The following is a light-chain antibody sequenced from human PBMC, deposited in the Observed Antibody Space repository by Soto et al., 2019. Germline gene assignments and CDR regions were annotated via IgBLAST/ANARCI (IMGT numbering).Light chain of an antibody. J-gene: IGKJ3*01. V-gene: IGKV1-27*01. CDR2: AAS. CDR3: QRYNSAPRT. Sequence: DIQMTQSPSSLSASVGDRVSITCRASQGISNYLAWYQQKPGRVPRLLIYAASTLQSGVPSRFSGSGSGTDFTLTISSLQPEDVATYYCQRYNSAPRTFGPGTKVDIK. CDR1: QGISNY.